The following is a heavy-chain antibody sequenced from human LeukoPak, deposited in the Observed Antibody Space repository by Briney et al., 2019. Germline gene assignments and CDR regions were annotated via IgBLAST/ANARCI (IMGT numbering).Heavy chain of an antibody. J-gene: IGHJ3*02. CDR2: IYYSGST. D-gene: IGHD1-20*01. CDR3: ARRYNWNDPDAFDI. Sequence: PSETLSLTCTVSGGSISSYYWSWIRQPPGKGLEWIGYIYYSGSTNYNPSLKSRVTISVDTSKNQFSLKLSSVTAADTAMYYCARRYNWNDPDAFDIWGQGTMVTVSS. CDR1: GGSISSYY. V-gene: IGHV4-59*08.